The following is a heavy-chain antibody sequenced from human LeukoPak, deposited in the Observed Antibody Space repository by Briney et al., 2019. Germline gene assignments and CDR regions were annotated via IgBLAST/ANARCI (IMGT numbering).Heavy chain of an antibody. CDR2: ISSGDST. V-gene: IGHV3-53*01. D-gene: IGHD3-22*01. CDR3: ARDAYRDYYDSNGYYYVGMDV. CDR1: GFTFSSYA. J-gene: IGHJ6*02. Sequence: GGSLRLSCAASGFTFSSYAMSWVRQAPGKGLEWVTVISSGDSTNYADSVKGRFTISRDSSKNTLYLQMNTLRAEDTAVYYCARDAYRDYYDSNGYYYVGMDVWGQGTTVTVSS.